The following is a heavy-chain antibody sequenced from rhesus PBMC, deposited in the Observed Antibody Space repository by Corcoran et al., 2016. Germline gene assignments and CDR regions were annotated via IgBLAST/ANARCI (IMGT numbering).Heavy chain of an antibody. Sequence: EVQLVEPGGGLVQPGGSLRLSCTGCGFTFRRYYMYWVRQAPGKGLGWVSASNSGGGSTCYTDSVKCRFTISKENAKNTLYLQMDSLRAEDTAVYYCAKDIAAAGMVDYWGQGVLVTVSS. CDR1: GFTFRRYY. J-gene: IGHJ4*01. CDR3: AKDIAAAGMVDY. V-gene: IGHV3-8*01. CDR2: SNSGGGST. D-gene: IGHD6-25*01.